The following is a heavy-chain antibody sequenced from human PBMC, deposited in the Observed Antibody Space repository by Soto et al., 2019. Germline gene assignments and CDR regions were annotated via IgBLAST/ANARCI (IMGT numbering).Heavy chain of an antibody. CDR2: IYYSGST. V-gene: IGHV4-59*01. D-gene: IGHD2-2*01. J-gene: IGHJ6*02. Sequence: SETLCLTCTISGSSISSYYWSWIRQPPGKGLEWIGYIYYSGSTNYNPSLKSRVTISVDTSKNQFSLKLSSVTAADTAVYYCARDPGYCSSTSCYWHYYYGMDVWGQGTTVTVSS. CDR1: GSSISSYY. CDR3: ARDPGYCSSTSCYWHYYYGMDV.